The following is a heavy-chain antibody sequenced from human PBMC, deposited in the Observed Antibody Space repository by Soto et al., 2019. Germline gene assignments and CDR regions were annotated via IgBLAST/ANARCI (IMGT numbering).Heavy chain of an antibody. CDR1: GFTFDDYG. V-gene: IGHV3-9*01. CDR3: ARSGEFSASDYFGF. D-gene: IGHD3-10*01. Sequence: EVQLVQYGGGWVQPGRSLRLSCGASGFTFDDYGMHWVRQAPGKGLEWVSSISWNSGRIGYADSVKGRFTISRDNVKKALYLPMNSLRADDTDLYYCARSGEFSASDYFGFWGQGALVTVSS. CDR2: ISWNSGRI. J-gene: IGHJ4*02.